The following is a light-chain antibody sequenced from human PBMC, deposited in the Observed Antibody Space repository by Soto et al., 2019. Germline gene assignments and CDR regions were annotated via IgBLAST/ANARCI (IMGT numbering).Light chain of an antibody. CDR2: CAS. V-gene: IGKV4-1*01. Sequence: DIVMTQSPDSLAVSLGERATINCKSSQSVFQRFDNKNHLGWYQQKPGQPPKLLIYCASSRESGVHARFIGIGSGTDFTLTISSLQPEDVDFYSCQQYFSLPLTFGGGTKVDIK. CDR3: QQYFSLPLT. CDR1: QSVFQRFDNKNH. J-gene: IGKJ4*01.